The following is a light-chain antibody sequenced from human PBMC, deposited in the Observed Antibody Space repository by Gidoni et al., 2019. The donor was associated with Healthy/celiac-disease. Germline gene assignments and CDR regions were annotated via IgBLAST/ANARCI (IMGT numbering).Light chain of an antibody. J-gene: IGKJ4*01. V-gene: IGKV3-11*01. CDR3: QQRSNWPRLT. CDR1: QSVSSY. CDR2: DAS. Sequence: EIVLTQSPATLSLSPGERATLSCRASQSVSSYLAWYQQKPGQAPRLLIYDASNRATGIPARFSGSGSGTDFTLTISSLEPEEFAVYYCQQRSNWPRLTFXGXTKVEIK.